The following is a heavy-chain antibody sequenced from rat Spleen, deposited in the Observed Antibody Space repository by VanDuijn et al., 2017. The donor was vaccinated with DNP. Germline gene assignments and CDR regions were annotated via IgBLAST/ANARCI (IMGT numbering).Heavy chain of an antibody. J-gene: IGHJ2*01. CDR1: GFTFSDYN. Sequence: EVQLVESGGGLVQPGRSLKLSCAASGFTFSDYNMAWVRQAPKKGLEWVATISTSGGTTYYRDSVKGRFTISRNDAKNTLYLQMDSLRSEDTATYYCTSGNHNYYWGQGVMVTVSS. D-gene: IGHD1-10*01. CDR2: ISTSGGTT. CDR3: TSGNHNYY. V-gene: IGHV5S23*01.